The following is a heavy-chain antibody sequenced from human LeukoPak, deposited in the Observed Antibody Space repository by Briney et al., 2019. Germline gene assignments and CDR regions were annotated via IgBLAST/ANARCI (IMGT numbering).Heavy chain of an antibody. D-gene: IGHD6-13*01. CDR2: IYSGGST. V-gene: IGHV3-53*01. J-gene: IGHJ4*01. Sequence: GGPLRLSCAASGFIVSSNYMSWVRQPPGKGLEWVSVIYSGGSTYYADSVKGRFTIAKDNSKNTLYLQMNSLRAEDTAVYYCARVKGSSWPAFDYWGHGTLVTVSS. CDR1: GFIVSSNY. CDR3: ARVKGSSWPAFDY.